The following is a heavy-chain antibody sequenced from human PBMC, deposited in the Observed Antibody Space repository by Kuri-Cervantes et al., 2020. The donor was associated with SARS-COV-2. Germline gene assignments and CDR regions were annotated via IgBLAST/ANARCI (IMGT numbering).Heavy chain of an antibody. J-gene: IGHJ4*02. CDR1: GFTFSSYW. D-gene: IGHD3-16*01. V-gene: IGHV3-7*01. Sequence: LSLTCAASGFTFSSYWMSWVRQAPGKGLEWVANKKQDGSEKYYVDSVKGRFTISRDNAKNSLYLQMKSLRAEDTAVYYCTTVLLGAHDHWGQGTLVTVSS. CDR2: KKQDGSEK. CDR3: TTVLLGAHDH.